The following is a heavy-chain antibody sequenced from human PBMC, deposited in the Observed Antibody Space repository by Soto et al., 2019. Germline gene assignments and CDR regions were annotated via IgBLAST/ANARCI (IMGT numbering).Heavy chain of an antibody. CDR2: ISGGGGGT. V-gene: IGHV3-23*01. J-gene: IGHJ4*02. CDR3: ARNLVAGPSGIDY. Sequence: GGSLRLSCAASGFTFSSYAMSWVRQAPEKGLEWVSAISGGGGGTYYADSVKGRFTISRDNSKNTLYLQMNSLRAEDSAVYYCARNLVAGPSGIDYWGQGTLVTVSS. D-gene: IGHD2-15*01. CDR1: GFTFSSYA.